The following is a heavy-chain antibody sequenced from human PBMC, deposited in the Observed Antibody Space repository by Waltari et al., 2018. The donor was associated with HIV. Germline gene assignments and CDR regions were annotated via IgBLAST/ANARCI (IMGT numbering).Heavy chain of an antibody. J-gene: IGHJ4*02. V-gene: IGHV3-15*01. CDR3: TKDRGGCSSVSCFASDY. CDR1: GFTFSDAW. D-gene: IGHD2-2*01. CDR2: IRGKADGGTT. Sequence: EEQLVESGGGLVKPGESLRLSCAVSGFTFSDAWLNWVRQAPGKGLEWVGRIRGKADGGTTVYAAPVRGRFTISRDDSESTLYLQMNSLKTEDTAVYYCTKDRGGCSSVSCFASDYWGRGTLVTVSS.